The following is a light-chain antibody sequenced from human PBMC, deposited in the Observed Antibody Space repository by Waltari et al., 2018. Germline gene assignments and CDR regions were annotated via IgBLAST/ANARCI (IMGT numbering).Light chain of an antibody. CDR3: SSYTSSGVV. V-gene: IGLV2-14*01. J-gene: IGLJ2*01. Sequence: QSALTHPASVSGSPGQAIIISCTGTGSDVGGYDYVSWYQQYPGKAPRLIIYDVYNRPSGVSNRFSGSTSDNTASLTIAGLQAEDESVYYCSSYTSSGVVFGGGTKLTVL. CDR2: DVY. CDR1: GSDVGGYDY.